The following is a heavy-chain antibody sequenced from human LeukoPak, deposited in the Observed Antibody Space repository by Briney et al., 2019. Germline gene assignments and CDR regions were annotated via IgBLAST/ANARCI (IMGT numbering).Heavy chain of an antibody. D-gene: IGHD6-13*01. CDR3: AKDFRGYSSS. V-gene: IGHV3-21*01. CDR1: GLTFSSYS. Sequence: GGSLRLSCAASGLTFSSYSMNWVRQAPGKGLEWVSSISSSSSYIYYADSVKGRFTISRDNAKNSLYLQMNSLRAEDTAVYYCAKDFRGYSSSWGQGTLVTVSS. CDR2: ISSSSSYI. J-gene: IGHJ4*01.